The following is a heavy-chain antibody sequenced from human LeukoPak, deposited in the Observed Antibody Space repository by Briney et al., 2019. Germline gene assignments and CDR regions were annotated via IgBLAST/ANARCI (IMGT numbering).Heavy chain of an antibody. CDR1: GFTFSSYA. CDR3: ARARWFGEPPVKLDY. Sequence: GGSLRLSCAASGFTFSSYAMTWVRQAPGKGLEWVSSISSSSDYIYYADSVKGRFTISRDNAKNSLYLQMNSLRVEGTAVYYCARARWFGEPPVKLDYWGQGTLVTVSS. J-gene: IGHJ4*02. V-gene: IGHV3-21*01. D-gene: IGHD3-10*01. CDR2: ISSSSDYI.